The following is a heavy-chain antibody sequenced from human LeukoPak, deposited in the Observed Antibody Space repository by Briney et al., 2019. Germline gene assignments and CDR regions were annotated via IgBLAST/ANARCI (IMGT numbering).Heavy chain of an antibody. D-gene: IGHD6-13*01. V-gene: IGHV3-23*01. CDR2: ISGSGGST. Sequence: GGSLRLSCAASGFTFSGYAMSWVRQAPGKGLEWVSGISGSGGSTYYADSVKGRFTISRDNSKNTLYLQMNSLRAEDTAVYYCARAPLAYSSSWYVPDYYGMDVWGQGTTVTVSS. J-gene: IGHJ6*02. CDR1: GFTFSGYA. CDR3: ARAPLAYSSSWYVPDYYGMDV.